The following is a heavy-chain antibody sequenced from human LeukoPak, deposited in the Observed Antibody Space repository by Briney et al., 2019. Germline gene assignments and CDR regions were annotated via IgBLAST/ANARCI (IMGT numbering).Heavy chain of an antibody. CDR3: AREGIAAFYYFDY. D-gene: IGHD6-13*01. J-gene: IGHJ4*02. Sequence: GGSLRLSCAASGFTFSSYGMHWVRQAPGKGLEWVAVIWYDGSNKYYADSVKGRFTISGDNSKNTLYLQMNSLRAEDTAVYYCAREGIAAFYYFDYWGQGTLVTVSS. V-gene: IGHV3-33*01. CDR2: IWYDGSNK. CDR1: GFTFSSYG.